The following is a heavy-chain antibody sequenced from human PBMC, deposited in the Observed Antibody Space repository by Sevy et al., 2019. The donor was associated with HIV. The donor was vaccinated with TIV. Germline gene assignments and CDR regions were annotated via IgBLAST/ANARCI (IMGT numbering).Heavy chain of an antibody. V-gene: IGHV3-30*04. CDR2: ISDDGNYK. CDR3: VTLDYDDNTGSYPGYFDY. CDR1: GFSFSNYD. J-gene: IGHJ4*02. Sequence: GGSLRLSCAASGFSFSNYDIHWVRQAPGKGLEWVAVISDDGNYKDYADSVKGRFTISRDNSKNTLYVQMNSLRAEDKAVYYCVTLDYDDNTGSYPGYFDYWGQGTLVTVSS. D-gene: IGHD3-22*01.